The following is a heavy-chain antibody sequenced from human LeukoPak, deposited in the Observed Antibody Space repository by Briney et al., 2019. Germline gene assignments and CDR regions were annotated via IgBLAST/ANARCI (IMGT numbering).Heavy chain of an antibody. CDR2: IGSSGANT. V-gene: IGHV3-23*01. Sequence: GGSLRLSCSTFGTYAMAWVRQAPGKGLEWVSAIGSSGANTYYADSVKGRFTISRDNSRNILYLQMNSLRAEDTAVYYCAKDDSSSLCFDYWGQGTLVTVSS. CDR1: FGTYA. CDR3: AKDDSSSLCFDY. D-gene: IGHD6-6*01. J-gene: IGHJ4*02.